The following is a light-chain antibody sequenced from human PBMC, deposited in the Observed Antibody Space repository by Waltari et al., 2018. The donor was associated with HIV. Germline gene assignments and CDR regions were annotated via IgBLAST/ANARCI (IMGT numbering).Light chain of an antibody. CDR1: KLGDKY. J-gene: IGLJ1*01. Sequence: SYELTQPPSVSVSPGQTASITCSGDKLGDKYACWYQQKPGQSPVLVIYQDSKRPSGIPGRFSGSSSGNTATLTITGTQAMDEAVYYCQAWDSSTYVFGTGTKVTVL. CDR2: QDS. CDR3: QAWDSSTYV. V-gene: IGLV3-1*01.